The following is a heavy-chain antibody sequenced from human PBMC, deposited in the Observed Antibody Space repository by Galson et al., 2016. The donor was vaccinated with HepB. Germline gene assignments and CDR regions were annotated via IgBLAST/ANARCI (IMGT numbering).Heavy chain of an antibody. CDR1: GYSFTNSG. CDR3: ARGGFDSLTT. Sequence: SCKASGYSFTNSGINWVRQAPGQGLEWMGWISGHSGNTHFAEEFQDRVTMTTDTSTNTAYMELRTLRSDDTAMYYCARGGFDSLTTWGQGTLVIVSS. D-gene: IGHD3-9*01. V-gene: IGHV1-18*01. CDR2: ISGHSGNT. J-gene: IGHJ1*01.